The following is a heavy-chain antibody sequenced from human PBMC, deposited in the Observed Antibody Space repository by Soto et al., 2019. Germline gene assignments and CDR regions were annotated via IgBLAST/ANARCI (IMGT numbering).Heavy chain of an antibody. D-gene: IGHD2-21*01. CDR2: IYHSGST. CDR1: SGSISSSNW. J-gene: IGHJ6*02. CDR3: ARDQLLWTNYYYYGMDV. Sequence: KASETLSLTCAVSSGSISSSNWWSWVRQPPGKGLEWIGEIYHSGSTNYNPSLKSRVTISVDKSKNQFSLKLSSVTAADTAVYYCARDQLLWTNYYYYGMDVWGQGTTVTVSS. V-gene: IGHV4-4*02.